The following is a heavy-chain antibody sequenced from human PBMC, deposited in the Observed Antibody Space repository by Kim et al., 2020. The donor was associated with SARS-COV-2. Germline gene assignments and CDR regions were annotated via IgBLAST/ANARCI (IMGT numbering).Heavy chain of an antibody. J-gene: IGHJ3*02. V-gene: IGHV3-48*04. CDR1: GFTFSTYS. CDR2: ISSRSSTI. CDR3: ARLSYCSGGSCFLGPDFDI. D-gene: IGHD2-15*01. Sequence: GGSLRLSCAVSGFTFSTYSMSWVRQAPGKGLEWVSYISSRSSTIHYADSVKGRFTISRDNAKNSLYLQMNSLRAEDSAVYYCARLSYCSGGSCFLGPDFDIWGQGTMVTVSS.